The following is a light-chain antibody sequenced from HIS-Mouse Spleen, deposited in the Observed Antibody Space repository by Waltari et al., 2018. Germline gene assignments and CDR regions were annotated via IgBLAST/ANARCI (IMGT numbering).Light chain of an antibody. V-gene: IGLV3-19*01. CDR3: NSRDSSGNHVV. CDR2: GKN. Sequence: SSELTQDPAVSVALGQTVRITCQGDSLRSYYASWYQQKPGQAPVLLIYGKNNRPSGIPGRFSGSSSGNTASLTITGAQAEDEADYYCNSRDSSGNHVVFGGGTKLTVL. CDR1: SLRSYY. J-gene: IGLJ2*01.